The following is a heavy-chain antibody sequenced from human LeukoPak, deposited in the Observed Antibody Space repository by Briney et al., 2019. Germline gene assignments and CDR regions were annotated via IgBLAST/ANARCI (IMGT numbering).Heavy chain of an antibody. CDR2: INGRGDNT. J-gene: IGHJ5*02. V-gene: IGHV3-23*01. CDR3: AKDRVSPGFNWFDP. CDR1: GVIISSYA. D-gene: IGHD2/OR15-2a*01. Sequence: LSGGSLRLSCAASGVIISSYAMSWVRQAPGKGLEWVSAINGRGDNTYYADFVKGRFTNSRDNSKSTVYLQMNSLRTEDTAVYYCAKDRVSPGFNWFDPWGQGTLVTVSS.